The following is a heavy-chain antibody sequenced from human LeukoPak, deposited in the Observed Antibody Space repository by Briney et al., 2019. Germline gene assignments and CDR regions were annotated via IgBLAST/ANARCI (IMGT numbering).Heavy chain of an antibody. CDR2: IHHGGTI. J-gene: IGHJ4*02. CDR1: GVSVTSDNW. Sequence: SETLPLTCSVSGVSVTSDNWWTWVRQPPEKGLEWIGEIHHGGTINYNPSLTSRVSISIDKSQNQLSLKLQSVTAADTAVYYCSTRDQSRTHVVPADYWGQGTLVTVTS. V-gene: IGHV4-4*02. D-gene: IGHD5/OR15-5a*01. CDR3: STRDQSRTHVVPADY.